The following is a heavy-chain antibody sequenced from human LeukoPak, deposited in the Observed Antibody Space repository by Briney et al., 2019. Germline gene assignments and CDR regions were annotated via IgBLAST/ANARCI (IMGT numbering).Heavy chain of an antibody. Sequence: PSQTLSLTCSVSGDSVTNGAYCWSWIRQPPGKGLEWIGYIYDIAITYQNPSLRSRLTISVDTSQNQFSLKLSSVTAADTAIYYCALTITVTRGLYGFDVWGQGTMVTVSS. V-gene: IGHV4-30-4*07. J-gene: IGHJ3*01. CDR2: IYDIAIT. CDR3: ALTITVTRGLYGFDV. D-gene: IGHD4-17*01. CDR1: GDSVTNGAYC.